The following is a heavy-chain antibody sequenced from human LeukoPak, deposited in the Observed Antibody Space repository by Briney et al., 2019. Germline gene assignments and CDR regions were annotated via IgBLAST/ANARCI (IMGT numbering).Heavy chain of an antibody. V-gene: IGHV5-51*01. CDR3: ARHAGDSSSWYGIWFDP. CDR1: GYSFTSYW. Sequence: GESLKISCKGSGYSFTSYWIGWVRQMPGKGLEWMGIIYPGDSDTRYSPSFQGQVTISADKSISTAYLQWSSLKASDTAMYYCARHAGDSSSWYGIWFDPWGQGTLVPVSS. CDR2: IYPGDSDT. D-gene: IGHD6-13*01. J-gene: IGHJ5*02.